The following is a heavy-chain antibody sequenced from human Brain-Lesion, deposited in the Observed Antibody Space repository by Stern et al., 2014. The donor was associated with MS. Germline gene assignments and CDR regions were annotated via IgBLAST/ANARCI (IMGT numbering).Heavy chain of an antibody. Sequence: QVQLVQSGPGLVKPSQTLSLSCTVSGGSISSGGYYWSWIRQPAGKGLEWIGRIFNSGSTRYNPSLKSRVTISIDTFQTQLSLRLTSMTAADTAVYYCARGRVVPGFQYYATDVWGQGTTVIVSS. D-gene: IGHD2-2*01. V-gene: IGHV4-61*02. CDR3: ARGRVVPGFQYYATDV. CDR2: IFNSGST. J-gene: IGHJ6*02. CDR1: GGSISSGGYY.